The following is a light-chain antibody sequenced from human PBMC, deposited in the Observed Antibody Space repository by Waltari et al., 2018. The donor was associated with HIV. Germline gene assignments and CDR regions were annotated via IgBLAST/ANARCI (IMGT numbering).Light chain of an antibody. CDR3: QQSYTPPPT. CDR2: AAS. CDR1: QSIASY. J-gene: IGKJ1*01. Sequence: DIQMTQSPSSLSASVGARVPIACRASQSIASYLNWYQQKPGKAPQLLIDAASSLQNGAPSRFSGSGSETDFTLTISSLQPEDFATYYCQQSYTPPPTFGQGTKEEIK. V-gene: IGKV1-39*01.